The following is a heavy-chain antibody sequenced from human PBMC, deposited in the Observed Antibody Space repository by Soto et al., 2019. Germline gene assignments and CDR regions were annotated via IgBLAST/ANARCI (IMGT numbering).Heavy chain of an antibody. CDR2: MYPDDSDN. J-gene: IGHJ3*02. V-gene: IGHV5-51*01. CDR3: ATAYVYDFENSNYYRDAFDI. Sequence: GESLKISCKASGYSFSFYWIGWVRQMPGKGLEWMAIMYPDDSDNRYSPSFEAHVTISADKSTSTAFLQWSSLKASDTAMYYCATAYVYDFENSNYYRDAFDIWGQGTLVTVSS. D-gene: IGHD3-22*01. CDR1: GYSFSFYW.